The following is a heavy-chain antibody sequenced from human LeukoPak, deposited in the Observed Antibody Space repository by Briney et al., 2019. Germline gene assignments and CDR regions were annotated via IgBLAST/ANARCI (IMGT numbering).Heavy chain of an antibody. CDR2: INHSGST. CDR3: ARGDCSGGSCYPWFDP. CDR1: GFTFSDYY. D-gene: IGHD2-15*01. J-gene: IGHJ5*02. Sequence: LRLSCAASGFTFSDYYMSWIRQAPGKGLEWIGEINHSGSTNYNPSLKSRVTISVDTSKNQFSLKLSSVTAADTAVYYCARGDCSGGSCYPWFDPWGQGTLVTVSS. V-gene: IGHV4-34*01.